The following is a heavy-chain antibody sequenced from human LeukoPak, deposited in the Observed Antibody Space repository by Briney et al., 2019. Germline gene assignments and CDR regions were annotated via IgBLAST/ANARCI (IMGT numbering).Heavy chain of an antibody. D-gene: IGHD6-19*01. Sequence: SETLSLTCTVSGGSIRSSSYIWDWIRQPPGKGLKLIGRISYSGSTYYNRSLKSRVTISGDTSKNQFALKLSSVTAADTAVYYCARARRQWLVGTTIRGDNPPYYFDYWGQGTLVTVSS. CDR3: ARARRQWLVGTTIRGDNPPYYFDY. CDR2: ISYSGST. V-gene: IGHV4-39*06. CDR1: GGSIRSSSYI. J-gene: IGHJ4*02.